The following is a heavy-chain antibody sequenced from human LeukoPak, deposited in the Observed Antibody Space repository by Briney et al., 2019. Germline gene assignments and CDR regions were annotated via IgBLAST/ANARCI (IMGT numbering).Heavy chain of an antibody. Sequence: ASVKVSCKASGGTFISYAISWVRQAPGQGLEWMGGIIPIFGTANYAQKFQGRVTITADKSTSTAYMELSSLRSEDTAVYYCARDKRSDILTGALDYWGQGTLVTVSS. V-gene: IGHV1-69*06. CDR3: ARDKRSDILTGALDY. CDR1: GGTFISYA. J-gene: IGHJ4*02. D-gene: IGHD3-9*01. CDR2: IIPIFGTA.